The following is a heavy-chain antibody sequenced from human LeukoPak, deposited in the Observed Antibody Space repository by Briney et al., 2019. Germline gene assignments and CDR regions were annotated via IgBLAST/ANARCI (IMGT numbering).Heavy chain of an antibody. CDR2: INHSGST. V-gene: IGHV4-34*01. D-gene: IGHD4-17*01. CDR3: ARGTHGDYAWGVYFDY. Sequence: SETLSLTCAVYGGSFSGYYWSWIRQPPGKGLEWIGEINHSGSTNYNPSLKSRVTISVDTSKNQFSLKLSSVTAADPAVYYCARGTHGDYAWGVYFDYWGQGTLVTVSS. J-gene: IGHJ4*02. CDR1: GGSFSGYY.